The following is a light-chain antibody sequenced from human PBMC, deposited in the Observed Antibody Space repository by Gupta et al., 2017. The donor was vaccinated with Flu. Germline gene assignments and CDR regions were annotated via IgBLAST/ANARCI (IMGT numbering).Light chain of an antibody. CDR3: SSYTSSSTHWV. J-gene: IGLJ3*02. CDR1: SSDVGDYNY. CDR2: EVS. V-gene: IGLV2-14*01. Sequence: SALTQPASVSVPPGRSITISCTGTSSDVGDYNYVSWYQQHPGKAPKLMIYEVSNRPSGVSNRFSGSKSGNTASLTISGLEAEDEADYYCSSYTSSSTHWVFGGGTKLTVL.